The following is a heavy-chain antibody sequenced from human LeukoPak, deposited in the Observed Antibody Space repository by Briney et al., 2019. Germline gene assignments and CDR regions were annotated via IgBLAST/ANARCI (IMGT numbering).Heavy chain of an antibody. CDR1: GDSFTGYY. V-gene: IGHV1-2*02. D-gene: IGHD5-24*01. Sequence: ASVKVSCKASGDSFTGYYMHGVGQAPAQGVGGRGWINPNSGGTNYAQKFQGSVTMTRDTSISTAYMELSRLRSDDTAVYYCARVRRDGYNFFDYWGQGTLVTVSS. J-gene: IGHJ4*02. CDR3: ARVRRDGYNFFDY. CDR2: INPNSGGT.